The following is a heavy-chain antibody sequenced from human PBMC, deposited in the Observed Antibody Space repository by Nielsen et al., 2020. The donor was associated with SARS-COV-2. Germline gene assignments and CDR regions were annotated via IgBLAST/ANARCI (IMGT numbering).Heavy chain of an antibody. V-gene: IGHV4-39*01. CDR3: ARGYGDHGRYYMDV. CDR1: GGSISSSSYY. J-gene: IGHJ6*03. D-gene: IGHD4-17*01. CDR2: IYYSGST. Sequence: SETLSLTCTVSGGSISSSSYYWGWIRQPPGKGLEWIGSIYYSGSTYYNPSLKSRVTISVDTSKNQFSLKLSSVTAADTAVYYCARGYGDHGRYYMDVWGKGTTVIVSS.